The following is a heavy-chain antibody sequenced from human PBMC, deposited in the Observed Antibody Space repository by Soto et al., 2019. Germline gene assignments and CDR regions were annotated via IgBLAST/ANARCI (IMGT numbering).Heavy chain of an antibody. CDR1: GGSISSTNW. Sequence: QVQLQESGPGLVKPSGTLSLTCAVSGGSISSTNWWSWVRQPPGKGLEWIGEIYHSGSTNYNPSLKSRVTISVDKSNTQFSLKLRSVTAADTAVYYCASGVPAAMYFDYWGQGTLVTVSS. CDR3: ASGVPAAMYFDY. CDR2: IYHSGST. J-gene: IGHJ4*02. V-gene: IGHV4-4*02. D-gene: IGHD2-2*01.